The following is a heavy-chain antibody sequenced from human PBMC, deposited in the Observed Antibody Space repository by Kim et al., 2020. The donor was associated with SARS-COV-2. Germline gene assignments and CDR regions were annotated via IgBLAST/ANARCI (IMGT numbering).Heavy chain of an antibody. Sequence: ASVKVSCKASGYTFINYVIHWVRQAPGQRPEWMGLISIGNDNTKFSQKFQGRVTITRDTSASTAYMELTSLRSEDTSIYYCARGSGWAFDFWVQGTLITV. J-gene: IGHJ4*02. CDR2: ISIGNDNT. D-gene: IGHD6-19*01. V-gene: IGHV1-3*04. CDR3: ARGSGWAFDF. CDR1: GYTFINYV.